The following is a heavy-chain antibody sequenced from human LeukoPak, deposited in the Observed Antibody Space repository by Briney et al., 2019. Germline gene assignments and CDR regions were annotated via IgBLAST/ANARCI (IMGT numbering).Heavy chain of an antibody. V-gene: IGHV1-69*01. Sequence: ASVKLSCKASGGTFSSYAISWVRQAPGQGLEWMGGIIPIFGTANYAQKFQGRVTITADESTSTAYMELSSLRSEDTAVYYCAREGASSSWPSFFDYWGQGTLVTVSS. CDR3: AREGASSSWPSFFDY. J-gene: IGHJ4*02. D-gene: IGHD6-13*01. CDR2: IIPIFGTA. CDR1: GGTFSSYA.